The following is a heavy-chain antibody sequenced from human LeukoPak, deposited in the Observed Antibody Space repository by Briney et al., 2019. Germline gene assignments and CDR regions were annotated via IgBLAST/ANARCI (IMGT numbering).Heavy chain of an antibody. CDR1: GYTFTSYY. CDR2: INPSGGST. V-gene: IGHV1-46*01. CDR3: ARAYDFPDY. D-gene: IGHD3-3*01. Sequence: ASVTVSFTASGYTFTSYYMHWVRQAPGQGLEWMGIINPSGGSTSYARKFQGRVTMTRDTSTSTVYMELSSLRSEDTAVYYCARAYDFPDYWGQGTLVTVSS. J-gene: IGHJ4*02.